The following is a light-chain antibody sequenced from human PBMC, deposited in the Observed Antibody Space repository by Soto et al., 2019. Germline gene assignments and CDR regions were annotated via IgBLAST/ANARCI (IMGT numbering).Light chain of an antibody. J-gene: IGLJ7*01. V-gene: IGLV2-8*01. CDR1: SSDVGGYNY. CDR3: CSYGGSNGFAV. Sequence: QSALTQPPSASGSPGQSVTISCTGTSSDVGGYNYVSWYQQHPGKAPKLLIYEVNKRPSGVPDRFSGSKSDNTASLTVSGLQAEDEADYYCCSYGGSNGFAVFGGGTQLTVL. CDR2: EVN.